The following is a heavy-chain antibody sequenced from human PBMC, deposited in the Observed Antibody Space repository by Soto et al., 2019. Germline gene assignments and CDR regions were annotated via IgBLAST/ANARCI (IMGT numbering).Heavy chain of an antibody. J-gene: IGHJ4*02. CDR1: GFSLSTSGVG. CDR2: IYWDDDK. D-gene: IGHD4-17*01. V-gene: IGHV2-5*02. Sequence: QITLKESGPTLVKPTQTLTLTCTFSGFSLSTSGVGVGWIRQPPGKALEWLALIYWDDDKRYSPSLKSRLTITKDTSKNQVVLTMTNMDPVDTATSYCAHRFPSTVTTPPRFDYWGQGTLVTVSS. CDR3: AHRFPSTVTTPPRFDY.